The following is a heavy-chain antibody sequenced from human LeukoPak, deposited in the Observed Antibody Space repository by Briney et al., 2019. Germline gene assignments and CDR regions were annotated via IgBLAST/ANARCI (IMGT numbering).Heavy chain of an antibody. J-gene: IGHJ4*02. CDR2: MNPKSGNT. CDR1: GYTFSTCD. V-gene: IGHV1-8*01. CDR3: ARVLGSISH. Sequence: ASVKVSCKASGYTFSTCDINWVRQATGQGLEWMGRMNPKSGNTGFADKFQGRVTMTRDTSISTAYMELSSLTSEDTAVYYCARVLGSISHWGQGTLVTVSS. D-gene: IGHD4/OR15-4a*01.